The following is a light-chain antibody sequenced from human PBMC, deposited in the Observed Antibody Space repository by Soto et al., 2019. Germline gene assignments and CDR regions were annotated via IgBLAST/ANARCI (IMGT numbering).Light chain of an antibody. CDR2: DNN. V-gene: IGLV1-51*01. Sequence: QSVLTQPPSVSAAPGQKVTISCSGSSSNIGNNYVSWYQQLPGTAPKLLIYDNNKRPSGIPDRFSGSKSGTSATLGITGLQTGDEADYYCGTWDSSLSGGVFGGGTKVNVL. CDR1: SSNIGNNY. J-gene: IGLJ2*01. CDR3: GTWDSSLSGGV.